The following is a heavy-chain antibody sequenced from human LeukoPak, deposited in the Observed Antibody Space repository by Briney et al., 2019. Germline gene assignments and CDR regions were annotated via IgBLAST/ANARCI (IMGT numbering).Heavy chain of an antibody. CDR3: ARGHYYYYGMDV. Sequence: ASVKVSCKASGYTFTGYYMHWVRQAPGQGFEWMGWINPNSGGTNYAQKFQGRVTMTRDTSISTAYMELSRLRSDDTAVYYCARGHYYYYGMDVWGQGTTVTVSS. V-gene: IGHV1-2*02. CDR1: GYTFTGYY. J-gene: IGHJ6*02. CDR2: INPNSGGT.